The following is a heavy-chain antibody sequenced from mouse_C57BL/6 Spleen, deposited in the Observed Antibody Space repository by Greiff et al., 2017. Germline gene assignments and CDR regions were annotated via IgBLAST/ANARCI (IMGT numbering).Heavy chain of an antibody. V-gene: IGHV1-69*01. CDR1: GYTFTSYW. CDR2: IDPSDSYT. J-gene: IGHJ2*01. CDR3: ARSGDGIDFDY. D-gene: IGHD2-1*01. Sequence: QVQLQQPGAELVMPGASVKLSCKASGYTFTSYWMHWVKQRPGQGLEWIGEIDPSDSYTNYNQKFKGKSTMTVDKSSSTAYMQLSSLTSEDSAVYYCARSGDGIDFDYWGQGTTLTVSS.